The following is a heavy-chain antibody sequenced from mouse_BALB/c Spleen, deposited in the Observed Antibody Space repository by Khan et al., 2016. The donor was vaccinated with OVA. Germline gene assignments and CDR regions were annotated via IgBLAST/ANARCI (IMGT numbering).Heavy chain of an antibody. CDR1: GYTFTNYG. V-gene: IGHV9-3-1*01. CDR3: ARSNSYWYFDV. Sequence: QFQLVQSGPELKKPGETVKISCKASGYTFTNYGMNWVKQAPGKGLKWMGWINTYTGEPTYANDFKGRFAFSLETSASTSYLQINTLKNEDTATYCCARSNSYWYFDVWGAGTTVTVSS. CDR2: INTYTGEP. J-gene: IGHJ1*01. D-gene: IGHD4-1*02.